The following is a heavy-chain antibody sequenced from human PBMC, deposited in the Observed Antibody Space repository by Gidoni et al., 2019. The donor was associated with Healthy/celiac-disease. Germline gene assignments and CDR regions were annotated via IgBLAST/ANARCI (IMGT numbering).Heavy chain of an antibody. CDR1: GGSISSYY. Sequence: QVQLQESGPGLVKPSETLSLTCTVSGGSISSYYWSWIRQPPGKGLEWMGYVYYSGSTNYNPSLKSRVTISVDTSKNQFSLKLSSVTAADTAVYYCAHTTGSGSYYWFDPWGQGTLVAVSS. V-gene: IGHV4-59*08. D-gene: IGHD3-10*01. J-gene: IGHJ5*02. CDR2: VYYSGST. CDR3: AHTTGSGSYYWFDP.